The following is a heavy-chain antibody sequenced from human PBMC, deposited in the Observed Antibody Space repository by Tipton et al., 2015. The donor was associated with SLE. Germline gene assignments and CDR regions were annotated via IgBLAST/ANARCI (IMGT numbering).Heavy chain of an antibody. D-gene: IGHD4-17*01. CDR2: IYYSGST. CDR1: GGSISSYY. V-gene: IGHV4-59*12. Sequence: TLSLTCTVSGGSISSYYWSWIRQPPGKGLEWIGYIYYSGSTNYNPSLKSRVTISVDTSKNQFSLKLSSVTAADTAVYYCARDGINDYGDYGHAFDIWGQGTMVTVSS. CDR3: ARDGINDYGDYGHAFDI. J-gene: IGHJ3*02.